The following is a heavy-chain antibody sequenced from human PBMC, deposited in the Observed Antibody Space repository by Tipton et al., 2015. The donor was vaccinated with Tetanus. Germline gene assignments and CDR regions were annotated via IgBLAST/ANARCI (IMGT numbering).Heavy chain of an antibody. D-gene: IGHD2-21*01. V-gene: IGHV3-48*02. Sequence: SLRLSCAASGFSFASFGMNWVRQAPGKGLEWVSYISYSSTSKYYADSVKGRFAISRDNAKNSLYLQMNTLRDDDTAAYYCARRGEARANWFDSWGQGTLVTVSS. CDR2: ISYSSTSK. J-gene: IGHJ5*01. CDR1: GFSFASFG. CDR3: ARRGEARANWFDS.